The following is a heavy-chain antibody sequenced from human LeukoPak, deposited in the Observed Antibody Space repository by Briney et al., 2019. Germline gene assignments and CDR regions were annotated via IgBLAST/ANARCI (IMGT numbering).Heavy chain of an antibody. CDR1: GFTFSSYG. Sequence: GGSLRLSCAASGFTFSSYGMHWVRQAPGKGLEWVAVISYDGSNKYYADSVKGRFTISRDNSKNTLYLQMNSLRAEDTAVYYCAKGPRPGYYDSSGFFDYWGQGTLVTVSS. D-gene: IGHD3-22*01. V-gene: IGHV3-30*18. J-gene: IGHJ4*02. CDR3: AKGPRPGYYDSSGFFDY. CDR2: ISYDGSNK.